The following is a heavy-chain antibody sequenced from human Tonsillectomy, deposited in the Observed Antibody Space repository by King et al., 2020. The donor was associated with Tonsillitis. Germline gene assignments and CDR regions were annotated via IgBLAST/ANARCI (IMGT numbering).Heavy chain of an antibody. CDR1: GFSLSTSGMC. Sequence: VTLKESGPALVKPTQTLTLNCTFSGFSLSTSGMCVSWIRQPPGKALEWLARIDWDDDKYYSSSLKTRLTISKDTSKNQVVLTMTNMDPVDTATYYCARICGSGTTPSEGAFDIWGQGTMVTVSS. CDR2: IDWDDDK. CDR3: ARICGSGTTPSEGAFDI. D-gene: IGHD3-10*01. V-gene: IGHV2-70*11. J-gene: IGHJ3*02.